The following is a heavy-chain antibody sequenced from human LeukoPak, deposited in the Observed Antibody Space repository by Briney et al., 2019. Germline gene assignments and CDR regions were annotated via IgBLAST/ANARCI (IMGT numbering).Heavy chain of an antibody. V-gene: IGHV3-7*01. CDR1: GFTFSNYW. CDR3: VRTYYDILTGYINYFDY. CDR2: IKEAGSEK. Sequence: GGSLRLSCAASGFTFSNYWMSWVRQAPGKGLEFMANIKEAGSEKYYVDSVKGRFTISRDNDKNSVHLQMNSLRAEDTAVYYCVRTYYDILTGYINYFDYWGQGTLVTVSS. J-gene: IGHJ4*02. D-gene: IGHD3-9*01.